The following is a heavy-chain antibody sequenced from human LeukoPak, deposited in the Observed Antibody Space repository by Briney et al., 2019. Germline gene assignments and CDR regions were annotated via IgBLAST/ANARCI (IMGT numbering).Heavy chain of an antibody. CDR3: ARDTRSYDTSGYYYFDY. V-gene: IGHV4-59*01. Sequence: PSETLSLTCSVSGASTTSYYWNWIRQAPGKGLEWIGYIYSDGTTSYSPSLRSRVTISIDTSRNQFSLKLSSVTAADAAVYYCARDTRSYDTSGYYYFDYWGQGALVTVSS. D-gene: IGHD3-22*01. CDR1: GASTTSYY. CDR2: IYSDGTT. J-gene: IGHJ4*02.